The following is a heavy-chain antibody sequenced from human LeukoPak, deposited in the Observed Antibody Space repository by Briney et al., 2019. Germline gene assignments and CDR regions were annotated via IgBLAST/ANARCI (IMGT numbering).Heavy chain of an antibody. D-gene: IGHD6-13*01. Sequence: PSETLSLTCTVSGGSISSYYWSWIRQPPGKGLEWIGYIYYSGSTNYNPSLKSRVTISVDTSKNQFSLKLSSVTAADTAVYYCATTRGIHSSSWSQYFQHWGQGTLVTASS. CDR1: GGSISSYY. CDR3: ATTRGIHSSSWSQYFQH. J-gene: IGHJ1*01. V-gene: IGHV4-59*01. CDR2: IYYSGST.